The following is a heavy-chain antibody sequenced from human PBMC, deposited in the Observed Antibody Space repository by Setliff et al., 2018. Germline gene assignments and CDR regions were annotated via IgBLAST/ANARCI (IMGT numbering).Heavy chain of an antibody. Sequence: SVKVSCKASGYSFSTYAMHWVRQAPGQGLEWMGRIIPVFGTANYAQKFQGRVTITADKSTSTAYMELRSLRSDDTAVYYCARGSYRTSNWFDPWGQGTLVTVSS. V-gene: IGHV1-69*06. CDR1: GYSFSTYA. CDR2: IIPVFGTA. CDR3: ARGSYRTSNWFDP. D-gene: IGHD4-4*01. J-gene: IGHJ5*02.